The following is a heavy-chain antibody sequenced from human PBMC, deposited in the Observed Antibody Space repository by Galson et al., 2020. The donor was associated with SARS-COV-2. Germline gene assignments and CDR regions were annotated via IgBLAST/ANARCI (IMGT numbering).Heavy chain of an antibody. CDR2: IKQDSSEK. CDR3: ARDGGTGGYYSLDY. J-gene: IGHJ4*02. D-gene: IGHD2-8*02. CDR1: GFSFSSYW. V-gene: IGHV3-7*03. Sequence: GGSLRLSCAASGFSFSSYWMTWVRQAPGKGLEWVAYIKQDSSEKYYVDSVKGRFTISRDNAKNSLYLQINNLRADDTAVYYCARDGGTGGYYSLDYWGQGTLVTVSS.